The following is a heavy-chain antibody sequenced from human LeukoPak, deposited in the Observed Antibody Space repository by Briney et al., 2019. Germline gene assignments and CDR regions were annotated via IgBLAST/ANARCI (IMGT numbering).Heavy chain of an antibody. CDR1: GYTFTGYY. CDR2: INPNSGGT. D-gene: IGHD3-22*01. CDR3: ARGVGGTYDSSGYYYVGVRSGFGS. V-gene: IGHV1-2*02. J-gene: IGHJ4*02. Sequence: ASVKVSCKASGYTFTGYYMHWVRQAPGQGLEWMGWINPNSGGTNYAQKFQGRVTMTRDTSISTAYMELSRLRSDDTAVYYCARGVGGTYDSSGYYYVGVRSGFGSWGQGTLVSVSS.